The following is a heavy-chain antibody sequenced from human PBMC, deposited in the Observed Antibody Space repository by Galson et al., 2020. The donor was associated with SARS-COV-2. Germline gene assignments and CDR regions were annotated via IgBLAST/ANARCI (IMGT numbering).Heavy chain of an antibody. CDR3: AREVEDTWDDCVMDA. V-gene: IGHV3-74*01. CDR1: GITFRTYW. Sequence: GESLKISCAASGITFRTYWMHWVRQVSGKGLEWVSRINSDGTRTLYADSVKGRLTISRDNARNMLYLHMSSLGVDETAIYYCAREVEDTWDDCVMDAWGQGTTVTVSS. CDR2: INSDGTRT. D-gene: IGHD1-26*01. J-gene: IGHJ6*01.